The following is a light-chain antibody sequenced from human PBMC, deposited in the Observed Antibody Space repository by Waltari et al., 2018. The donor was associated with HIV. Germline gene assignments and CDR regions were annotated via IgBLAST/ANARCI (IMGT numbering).Light chain of an antibody. J-gene: IGLJ2*01. CDR3: SSYTSSSTVV. CDR1: SRDAGNYHY. V-gene: IGLV2-14*01. CDR2: GVS. Sequence: QSALTQPASVSGSPGQSITISCTGTSRDAGNYHYVSWYQQHPGKAPNIMHYGVSNPPSGVSNRFSGSKSGNTASLTISGLQAEDEADYYCSSYTSSSTVVFGGGTKLTVL.